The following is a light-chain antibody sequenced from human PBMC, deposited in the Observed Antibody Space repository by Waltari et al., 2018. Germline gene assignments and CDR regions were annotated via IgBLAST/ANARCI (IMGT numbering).Light chain of an antibody. CDR2: GAS. J-gene: IGKJ4*01. V-gene: IGKV1-16*01. CDR3: QQYKTFPLT. Sequence: DIQMTQAPSSLAASVGDRVTLTCRASLGISKFLAWFRQKPGKAPESLIYGASSLQCGVPSRFSGSGSGTDFTLTISSLQPEDFASYYCQQYKTFPLTFGGGTKVEIK. CDR1: LGISKF.